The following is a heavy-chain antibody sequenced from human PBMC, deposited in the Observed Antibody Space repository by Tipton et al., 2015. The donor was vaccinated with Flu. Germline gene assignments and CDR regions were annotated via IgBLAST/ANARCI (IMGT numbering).Heavy chain of an antibody. V-gene: IGHV4-4*07. J-gene: IGHJ4*02. CDR3: ARSRSGKVDY. CDR1: GGSISSYY. CDR2: IYTSGST. D-gene: IGHD3-10*01. Sequence: LRLSCTVSGGSISSYYWSWIRQPAGKGLEWIGRIYTSGSTNYNPSLKSRVTMSVDTSKNQLSLKLSSVTAADTAVYYCARSRSGKVDYWGQGTLVTVSS.